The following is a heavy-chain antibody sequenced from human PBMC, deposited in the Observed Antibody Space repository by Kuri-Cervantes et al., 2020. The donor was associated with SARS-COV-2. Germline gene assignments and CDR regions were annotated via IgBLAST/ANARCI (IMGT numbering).Heavy chain of an antibody. CDR1: GFTFDDYA. V-gene: IGHV3-9*01. J-gene: IGHJ3*02. Sequence: LSLTCAASGFTFDDYAMHWVRQAPGKGLEWVSGISWNSGSIGYADSVKGRFTISRDNAKNSLYLQMNSLRAEDTALYYCAKDGYDYIWGSYGGAFDIWGQGTMVTVSS. CDR2: ISWNSGSI. D-gene: IGHD3-16*01. CDR3: AKDGYDYIWGSYGGAFDI.